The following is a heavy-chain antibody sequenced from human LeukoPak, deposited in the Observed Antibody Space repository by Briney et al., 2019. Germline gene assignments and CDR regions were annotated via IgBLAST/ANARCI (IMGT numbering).Heavy chain of an antibody. J-gene: IGHJ4*02. CDR2: IFPGDSDT. CDR3: ARGASNSARDY. CDR1: GYSFTSYW. V-gene: IGHV5-51*01. Sequence: GESLKISCKGSGYSFTSYWIGWVRQMPRKGLEWMGIIFPGDSDTRYSPSFQGQVTISADKSINTAYLQWSSLKTSDTGMYYCARGASNSARDYWGQGTLVTVSS. D-gene: IGHD2/OR15-2a*01.